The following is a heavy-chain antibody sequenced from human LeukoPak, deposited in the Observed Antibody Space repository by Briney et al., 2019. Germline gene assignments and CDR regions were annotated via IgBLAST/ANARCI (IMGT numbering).Heavy chain of an antibody. D-gene: IGHD2-2*01. CDR3: ARHGTYCSSTSCYSDAFDI. J-gene: IGHJ3*02. Sequence: SETLSFTCTVSGGSISSSSYYWGWIRQPPGKGLEWIGNIYYSGSTYYNPSLKSRVTISVDTSKNQFSLKLSSVTAADTAVYYCARHGTYCSSTSCYSDAFDIWGQGTMVTVSS. V-gene: IGHV4-39*01. CDR1: GGSISSSSYY. CDR2: IYYSGST.